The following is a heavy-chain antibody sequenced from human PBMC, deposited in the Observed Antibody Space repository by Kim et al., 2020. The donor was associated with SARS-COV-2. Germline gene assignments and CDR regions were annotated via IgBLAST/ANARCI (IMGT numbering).Heavy chain of an antibody. V-gene: IGHV3-23*01. CDR3: VNCLSKPGLYYYFDMDV. Sequence: GGSLRLSCAASGFTFSSYAMSWVRQTPGRGLEWVSTISASGGSAYYADSVKGQFTISRDNSGGTLTLQMNSLRAEDTAIYYCVNCLSKPGLYYYFDMDVWGQGTTVIVSS. D-gene: IGHD4-4*01. J-gene: IGHJ6*02. CDR1: GFTFSSYA. CDR2: ISASGGSA.